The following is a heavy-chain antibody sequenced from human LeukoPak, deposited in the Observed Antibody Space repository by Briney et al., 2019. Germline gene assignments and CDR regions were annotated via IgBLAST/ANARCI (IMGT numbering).Heavy chain of an antibody. J-gene: IGHJ6*03. CDR2: IDSAFGSYVT. Sequence: PGGSLRLSCVASGFIFSGSTIYWVRQASGRGLEWVGRIDSAFGSYVTTYAPSVGGRFTISRDDSRNAAYLQMNSLKSEDTAVYYCTRHRDEEATAHFYYYMDVWGKGTTVTVSS. D-gene: IGHD3-10*01. CDR3: TRHRDEEATAHFYYYMDV. CDR1: GFIFSGST. V-gene: IGHV3-73*01.